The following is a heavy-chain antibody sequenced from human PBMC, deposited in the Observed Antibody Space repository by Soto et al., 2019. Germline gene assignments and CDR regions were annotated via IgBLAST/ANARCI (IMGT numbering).Heavy chain of an antibody. CDR1: GFTFSSYW. J-gene: IGHJ3*02. V-gene: IGHV3-7*01. D-gene: IGHD6-19*01. CDR3: ARPPYQWLVRDDAFDI. CDR2: IKQDGSEK. Sequence: GESLKISCAASGFTFSSYWMSWVRQAPGKGLEWVANIKQDGSEKYYVDSVKGRFTISRDNAKNSLYLQMNSLRAEDTAVYYCARPPYQWLVRDDAFDIWGQGTMVTVSS.